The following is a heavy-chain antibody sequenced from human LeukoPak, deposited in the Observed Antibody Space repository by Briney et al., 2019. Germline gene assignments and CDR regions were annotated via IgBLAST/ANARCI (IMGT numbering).Heavy chain of an antibody. CDR1: GGSISSYC. V-gene: IGHV4-59*01. CDR3: AGGYSYASGITN. CDR2: IHYSGNT. D-gene: IGHD3-10*01. Sequence: SETLSLTCTVSGGSISSYCCSWIRQPPGKGLEWIGCIHYSGNTDYNPSLKSRVTISGDTSKNQFSLKLRSVTAADAAVYYCAGGYSYASGITNWGQGTLVTVSS. J-gene: IGHJ4*02.